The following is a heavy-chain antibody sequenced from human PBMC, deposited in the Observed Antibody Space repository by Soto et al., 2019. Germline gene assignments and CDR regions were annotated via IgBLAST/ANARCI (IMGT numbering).Heavy chain of an antibody. J-gene: IGHJ5*02. Sequence: VQLVESGGTVVQPGGSLRLSCVGSGFTFSSYGMHWVRQAPGKGLECVAVISDTGSSHYYAASVEGRFTISRDNSNNTLSVQMNSLRVEDTAIYYCAKDLTSMVRVVLPSPWGQGILVTVSS. CDR2: ISDTGSSH. CDR1: GFTFSSYG. V-gene: IGHV3-30*18. CDR3: AKDLTSMVRVVLPSP. D-gene: IGHD3-10*01.